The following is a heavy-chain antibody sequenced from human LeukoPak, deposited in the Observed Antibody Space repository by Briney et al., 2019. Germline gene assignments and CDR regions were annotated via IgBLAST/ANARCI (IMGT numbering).Heavy chain of an antibody. CDR1: GFTLSSYW. D-gene: IGHD3-10*01. V-gene: IGHV3-33*08. Sequence: GGSLRLSCAASGFTLSSYWMSWVRQAPGKGLEWVAVIWAGGRNKYYADFVRGRFTLSRDNSKNTLDLQMDSLRVDDTAVYYCVRERGPFDAFDIWGQGTLVTVSS. CDR3: VRERGPFDAFDI. CDR2: IWAGGRNK. J-gene: IGHJ3*02.